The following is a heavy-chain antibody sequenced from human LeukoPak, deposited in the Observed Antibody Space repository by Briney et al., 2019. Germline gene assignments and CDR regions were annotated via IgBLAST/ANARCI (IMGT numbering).Heavy chain of an antibody. Sequence: GGSLRLSCAASGFTLSRSAMSWVRQAPGKGLEWVSSISSSGGDTNSADSVRGRFTISRDTAKNTLYLQMNSLRAEDTAVYYCARGGRQFITMLGHWGQGTLVTVSS. CDR2: ISSSGGDT. CDR1: GFTLSRSA. D-gene: IGHD3-10*01. CDR3: ARGGRQFITMLGH. J-gene: IGHJ5*02. V-gene: IGHV3-23*01.